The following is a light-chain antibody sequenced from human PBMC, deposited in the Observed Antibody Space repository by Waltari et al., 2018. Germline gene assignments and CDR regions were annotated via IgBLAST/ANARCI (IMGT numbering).Light chain of an antibody. J-gene: IGLJ2*01. CDR2: DVS. V-gene: IGLV2-11*01. CDR1: SSDVGGYNY. CDR3: CSYAGSNVV. Sequence: QSALTQPRSVSGSPGQSVTISCPGTSSDVGGYNYVSWYQQHPGKAPKLMIYDVSKRPSGVPDRFSGSKSGNTASLTISGLQAEDEADYYCCSYAGSNVVFGGGTKLTVL.